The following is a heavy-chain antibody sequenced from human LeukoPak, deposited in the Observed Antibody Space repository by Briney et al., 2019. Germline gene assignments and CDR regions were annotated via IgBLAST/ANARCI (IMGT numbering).Heavy chain of an antibody. D-gene: IGHD5-24*01. Sequence: GGSLRLSCAASGFTFSSYSMNWVRQAPGKGLEWVSSISSSSSYIYYADSVKGRFTISRDNAKNSLYLQMNSLRAEDTAVYYCSRDGGHGYNDIDYWGRGTLVTVSS. V-gene: IGHV3-21*01. CDR3: SRDGGHGYNDIDY. CDR2: ISSSSSYI. CDR1: GFTFSSYS. J-gene: IGHJ4*02.